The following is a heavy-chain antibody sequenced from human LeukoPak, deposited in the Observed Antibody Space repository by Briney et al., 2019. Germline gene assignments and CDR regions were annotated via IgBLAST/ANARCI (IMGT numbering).Heavy chain of an antibody. CDR1: GGSISSGDYY. J-gene: IGHJ5*02. Sequence: SETLSLTCTVSGGSISSGDYYWSWIRQHPGKGLEWIGYIFYRGSTYYNPSLKSRVAISVDTSKNQFSLKLSSVTAADTAVYYCARELVDYDSSGYYYGNWFDPWGQGTLVTVSS. CDR2: IFYRGST. CDR3: ARELVDYDSSGYYYGNWFDP. V-gene: IGHV4-31*03. D-gene: IGHD3-22*01.